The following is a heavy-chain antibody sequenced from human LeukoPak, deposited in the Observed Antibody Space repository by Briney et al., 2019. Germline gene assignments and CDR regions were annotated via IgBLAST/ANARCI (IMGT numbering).Heavy chain of an antibody. Sequence: KAGESLKISCKGSGYSFTSYWIGWVRQMPGKGLEWMGIIYPGDSDTRYSPSFQGQVTISADKSISTAYLQWSSLKASDTAMYYCARPPTVRQQLEAFDIWGQGTMVTVSP. J-gene: IGHJ3*02. CDR1: GYSFTSYW. D-gene: IGHD6-13*01. CDR3: ARPPTVRQQLEAFDI. CDR2: IYPGDSDT. V-gene: IGHV5-51*01.